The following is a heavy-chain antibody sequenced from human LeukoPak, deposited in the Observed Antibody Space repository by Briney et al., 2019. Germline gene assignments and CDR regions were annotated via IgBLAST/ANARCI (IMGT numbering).Heavy chain of an antibody. D-gene: IGHD6-13*01. CDR1: GGSISSGGYY. CDR2: IYHSGST. J-gene: IGHJ2*01. Sequence: SQTLSLTCTVSGGSISSGGYYWSWIRQPPGKGLEWIGYIYHSGSTYYNPSLKSRVTISVDRSKNQFSLKLSSVTAADTAVYYCARLYSGRTQGPRAAAGNEVGYFNLWGRGTLVTVSS. CDR3: ARLYSGRTQGPRAAAGNEVGYFNL. V-gene: IGHV4-30-2*01.